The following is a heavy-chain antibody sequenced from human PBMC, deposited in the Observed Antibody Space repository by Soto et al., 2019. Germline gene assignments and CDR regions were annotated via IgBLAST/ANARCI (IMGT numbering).Heavy chain of an antibody. D-gene: IGHD2-2*01. CDR2: ISGSGGST. V-gene: IGHV3-23*01. Sequence: GGSLRLSCAASGFTFSSYAMSWVRQAPGKGLEWVSAISGSGGSTYYADSVKGRFTISRDNSKNTLYLQMSSLRAEDTAVYYCAKSHLPAAMPGDAFDIWGQGTMVTVSS. J-gene: IGHJ3*02. CDR3: AKSHLPAAMPGDAFDI. CDR1: GFTFSSYA.